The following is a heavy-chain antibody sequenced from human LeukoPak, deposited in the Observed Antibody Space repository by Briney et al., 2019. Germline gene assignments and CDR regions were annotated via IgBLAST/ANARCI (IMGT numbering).Heavy chain of an antibody. Sequence: GGSLRLSCAASGFTFSGYCMSWIRQAPGKGLEWVSFISSSGTTIYYADSVKGRFTMSRDNAKNSLYLQMNSLRAEDTAVYYCARGLRGTLYFFDYWGQETLVTVSS. J-gene: IGHJ4*02. V-gene: IGHV3-11*01. D-gene: IGHD1-14*01. CDR2: ISSSGTTI. CDR1: GFTFSGYC. CDR3: ARGLRGTLYFFDY.